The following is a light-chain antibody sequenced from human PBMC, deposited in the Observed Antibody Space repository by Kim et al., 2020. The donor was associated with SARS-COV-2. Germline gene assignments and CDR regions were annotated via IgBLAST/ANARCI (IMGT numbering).Light chain of an antibody. CDR2: LNSDGRH. V-gene: IGLV4-69*01. Sequence: QPVLTQSPSASSSLGASVKLTCTLSSGHSTYDITWHQQQPGKGPRYLMKLNSDGRHIKGDGIPVRFSGSSSGAERYPTISSLQSEDEADYYCHTWSTAIVFGGGTKLTVL. CDR1: SGHSTYD. J-gene: IGLJ2*01. CDR3: HTWSTAIV.